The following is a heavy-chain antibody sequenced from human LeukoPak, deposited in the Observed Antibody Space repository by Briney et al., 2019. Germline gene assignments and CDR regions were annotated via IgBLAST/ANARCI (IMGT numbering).Heavy chain of an antibody. Sequence: ASVKVSCKASAYTFTSYDINWVRQATGRGLQSMAWMNTNSGNSGYAQKCKRRITIARDAAINTVYREVNSLSSEDTAVYYCARGGGWNYVGFDYWGEGALVRVSS. CDR2: MNTNSGNS. CDR3: ARGGGWNYVGFDY. CDR1: AYTFTSYD. D-gene: IGHD1-7*01. J-gene: IGHJ4*02. V-gene: IGHV1-8*03.